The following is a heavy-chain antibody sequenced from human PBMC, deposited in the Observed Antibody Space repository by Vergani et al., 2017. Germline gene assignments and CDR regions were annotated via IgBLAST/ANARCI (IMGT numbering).Heavy chain of an antibody. CDR3: ARLYGRDSSGSKYFDY. CDR1: GYSFTNYW. CDR2: IHPADSDT. V-gene: IGHV5-51*01. J-gene: IGHJ4*02. D-gene: IGHD3-22*01. Sequence: EVQLVQSGAEVKKPGESLKIPCQLSGYSFTNYWIGWVRQMPGKGLEWMGLIHPADSDTRYSPSFQGQVTISVDKSISTAYLQRSSLRASDRAMYYCARLYGRDSSGSKYFDYWGQGTLVTVSS.